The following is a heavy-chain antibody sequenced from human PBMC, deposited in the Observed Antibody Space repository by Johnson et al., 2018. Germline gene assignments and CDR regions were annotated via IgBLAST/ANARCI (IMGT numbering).Heavy chain of an antibody. CDR3: ERIYCTNGVCYTPLDVFDI. CDR1: RFIFSSYS. J-gene: IGHJ3*02. CDR2: ISSSSSYI. D-gene: IGHD2-8*01. V-gene: IGHV3-21*01. Sequence: VQLVQSGGGLVKPGGSLRLSCAASRFIFSSYSMNWVRQAPGKGLEWVSSISSSSSYIYYADSVKGRFTISRNNAKNSLYLQMNSLRAEATAVYYCERIYCTNGVCYTPLDVFDIWGQGTMVTVSS.